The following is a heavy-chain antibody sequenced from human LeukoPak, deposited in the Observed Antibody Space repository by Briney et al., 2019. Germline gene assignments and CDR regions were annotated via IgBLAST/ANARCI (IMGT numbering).Heavy chain of an antibody. CDR2: IRGRAHRGTT. D-gene: IGHD4-17*01. CDR1: GFSFGDYA. Sequence: PGGSLRFSCAASGFSFGDYAMSWVRQAPGKGLEWVGFIRGRAHRGTTEYAASVKGRFTISRDDFTSIAYLQMNSLQIEYTAVYYCTRGAVNDYGDGQYFQYWGQGDLVTVSS. CDR3: TRGAVNDYGDGQYFQY. V-gene: IGHV3-49*04. J-gene: IGHJ1*01.